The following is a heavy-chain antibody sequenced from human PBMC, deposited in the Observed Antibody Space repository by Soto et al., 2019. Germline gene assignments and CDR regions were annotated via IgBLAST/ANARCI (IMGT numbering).Heavy chain of an antibody. CDR3: ARAHYDTHFPHDS. V-gene: IGHV4-30-2*01. Sequence: PSETLSLTCAVSGGFISSGDSSWSWIRQPPGRGLEWIGHIYHSGSTYYNPSLKSRVTISVDTAKNQFSLRLTSVTATDTAVYYCARAHYDTHFPHDSWGQGTLVTVSS. CDR2: IYHSGST. J-gene: IGHJ5*01. CDR1: GGFISSGDSS. D-gene: IGHD3-22*01.